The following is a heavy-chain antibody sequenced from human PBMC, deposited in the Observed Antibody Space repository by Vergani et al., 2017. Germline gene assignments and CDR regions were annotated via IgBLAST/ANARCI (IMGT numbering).Heavy chain of an antibody. CDR1: GGSISSYY. CDR2: IYYSGST. V-gene: IGHV4-59*12. CDR3: AREGDGDSDY. J-gene: IGHJ4*02. Sequence: QVQLQESGPGLVKPSETLSLTCTVSGGSISSYYWTWIRQPPGKGLEWIGNIYYSGSTYYNPSLKSRVTISVDTSKNQFSLKLSSVTAADTAVYYCAREGDGDSDYWGQGTLVTVSS. D-gene: IGHD3-16*01.